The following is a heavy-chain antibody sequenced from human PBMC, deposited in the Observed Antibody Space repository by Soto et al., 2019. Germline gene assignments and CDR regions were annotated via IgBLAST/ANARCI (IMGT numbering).Heavy chain of an antibody. J-gene: IGHJ4*02. CDR1: GFTFSSYA. CDR2: ISGSGGST. Sequence: GGSLILSCAASGFTFSSYAMSWVRQAPGKGLEWVSAISGSGGSTYYADSVKGRCTISRDNSKNTLYLQMNSLRAEDTAVYYCAKSPSYCGGDCYPPNFDYWGQGTLVIVSS. D-gene: IGHD2-21*02. CDR3: AKSPSYCGGDCYPPNFDY. V-gene: IGHV3-23*01.